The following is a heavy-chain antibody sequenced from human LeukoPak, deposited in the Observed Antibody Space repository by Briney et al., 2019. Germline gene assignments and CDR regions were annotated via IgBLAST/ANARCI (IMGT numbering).Heavy chain of an antibody. CDR2: IIPIFGTA. CDR3: ARWGTAGIAARDYFDY. J-gene: IGHJ4*02. Sequence: SVKVSCKASGGTFSSYAISWVRQAPGQGLEWMGGIIPIFGTANYAQKFQGRVTITADESTSTAYMELSSLRSEDTAVYYCARWGTAGIAARDYFDYWGQGTLVTVSS. CDR1: GGTFSSYA. V-gene: IGHV1-69*13. D-gene: IGHD6-6*01.